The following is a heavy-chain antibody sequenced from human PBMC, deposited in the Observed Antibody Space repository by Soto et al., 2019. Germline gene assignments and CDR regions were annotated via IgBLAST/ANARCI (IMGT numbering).Heavy chain of an antibody. Sequence: EVQLVESGGGLVQPGGSLRLSCAASGIPVSSNYMTWVRQAPGKGLEWVSVLHSGGDTYYANSVKGRFTISRHDSTNTLFLQMTSLTPADTAVYYCPSDAPYYYASRMDVWGQGTTVTVSS. J-gene: IGHJ6*02. CDR2: LHSGGDT. D-gene: IGHD3-10*01. CDR1: GIPVSSNY. V-gene: IGHV3-53*04. CDR3: PSDAPYYYASRMDV.